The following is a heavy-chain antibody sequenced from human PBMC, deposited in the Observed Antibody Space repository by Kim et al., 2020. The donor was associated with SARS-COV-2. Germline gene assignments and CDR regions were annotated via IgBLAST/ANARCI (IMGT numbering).Heavy chain of an antibody. CDR3: ARGPSIFWSANGAFDY. V-gene: IGHV4-34*01. CDR1: GGSFSGYY. J-gene: IGHJ4*01. CDR2: INHSGST. D-gene: IGHD3-3*01. Sequence: SETLSLTCAVYGGSFSGYYWSWIRQPPGKGLEWIGEINHSGSTNYNPSLKSRVTISVDTSKNQFSLKLSSVTAADTAVYYCARGPSIFWSANGAFDYWG.